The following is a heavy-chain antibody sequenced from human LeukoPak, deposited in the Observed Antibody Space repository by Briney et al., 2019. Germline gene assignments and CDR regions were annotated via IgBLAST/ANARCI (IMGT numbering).Heavy chain of an antibody. CDR1: GFTFSSYA. CDR3: AKASPSYCSGGSCYPGRAFDI. CDR2: ISGSGGST. V-gene: IGHV3-23*01. Sequence: GGSLRLSCAASGFTFSSYAMSWVRQAPGKGLEWVSAISGSGGSTYYADSVKGRFTISRDNSKNTLYLQMNSLRDEDTAVYYCAKASPSYCSGGSCYPGRAFDIWGQGTMVTVSS. D-gene: IGHD2-15*01. J-gene: IGHJ3*02.